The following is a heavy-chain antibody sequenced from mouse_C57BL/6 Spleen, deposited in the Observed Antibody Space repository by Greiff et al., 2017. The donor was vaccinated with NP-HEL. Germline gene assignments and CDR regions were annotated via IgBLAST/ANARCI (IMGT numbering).Heavy chain of an antibody. CDR3: ARESYDGSSYPLDY. CDR2: IYPGDGDT. CDR1: GYAFSSYW. D-gene: IGHD1-1*01. J-gene: IGHJ2*01. Sequence: QVQLQQSGAELVKPGASVKISCKASGYAFSSYWMNWVKQRPGKGLEWIGQIYPGDGDTNYNGKFKGKATLTADKSSSTAYMQLSSLTSEDSAVYLGARESYDGSSYPLDYWGQGTTLTVSA. V-gene: IGHV1-80*01.